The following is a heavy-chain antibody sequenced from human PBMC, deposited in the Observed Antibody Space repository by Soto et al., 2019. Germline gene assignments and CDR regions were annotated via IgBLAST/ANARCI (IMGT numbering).Heavy chain of an antibody. V-gene: IGHV4-59*08. CDR2: LYNTGST. Sequence: SETLSLTCTVSGASISRYYWSWIRQSPGKGLEWIGYLYNTGSTIYNPSLKSRVTISVDTSKNQFSLKLTSVTAADTAVYYCARHREVRGLDPDSWGHGTLVTVSS. CDR3: ARHREVRGLDPDS. D-gene: IGHD3-10*01. CDR1: GASISRYY. J-gene: IGHJ5*01.